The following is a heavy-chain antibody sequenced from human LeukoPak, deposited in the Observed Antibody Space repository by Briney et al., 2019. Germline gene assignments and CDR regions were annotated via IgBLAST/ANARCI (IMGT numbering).Heavy chain of an antibody. CDR1: GGSISSSSYY. V-gene: IGHV4-39*07. Sequence: SETLSLTCTVSGGSISSSSYYWGWIRQPPGKGLEWIGSIYYSGSTYYNPSLKSRVTISVDTSKNQFSLKLSSVTAADTAVYYCATAGGATMDYWGQGTLVTVSS. D-gene: IGHD1-26*01. CDR3: ATAGGATMDY. CDR2: IYYSGST. J-gene: IGHJ4*02.